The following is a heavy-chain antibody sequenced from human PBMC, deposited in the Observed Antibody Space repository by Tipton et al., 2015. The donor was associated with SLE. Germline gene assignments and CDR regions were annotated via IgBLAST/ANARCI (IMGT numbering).Heavy chain of an antibody. CDR2: ISYSGST. D-gene: IGHD2-8*02. V-gene: IGHV4-31*03. Sequence: TLSLTCTVSGGSISSGDCYWTWIRQLPGKGLEWIGYISYSGSTNYNSSLKSRLTISVDTSKNQFSLKLSSVTAADTAVYYCARDVGGYNTGWFPYYFDYWGQGTLVTVSS. J-gene: IGHJ4*02. CDR1: GGSISSGDCY. CDR3: ARDVGGYNTGWFPYYFDY.